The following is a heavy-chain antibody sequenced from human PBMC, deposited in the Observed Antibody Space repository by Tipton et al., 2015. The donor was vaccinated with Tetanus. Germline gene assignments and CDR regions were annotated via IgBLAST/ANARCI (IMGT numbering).Heavy chain of an antibody. J-gene: IGHJ4*02. CDR1: GYTFTSYY. CDR2: ISPSGGST. Sequence: QLVQSGAEVKKPGASVKVSCKASGYTFTSYYMHWVRQAPGQGLEWMGIISPSGGSTSYAQKFQGRVTMTRDTSTSTVYMELSSLRSEDTAVYYCARGEGLGQWLVRRTYYFDYWGQGTLVTVSS. V-gene: IGHV1-46*01. D-gene: IGHD6-19*01. CDR3: ARGEGLGQWLVRRTYYFDY.